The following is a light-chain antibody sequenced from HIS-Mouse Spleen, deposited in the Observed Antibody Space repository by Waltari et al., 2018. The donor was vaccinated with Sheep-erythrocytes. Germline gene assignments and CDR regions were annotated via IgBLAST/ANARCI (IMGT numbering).Light chain of an antibody. V-gene: IGKV3-20*01. CDR3: QQYGSSRQQTFT. CDR2: GAS. Sequence: EIVLTQSPGTLSLSPGVRATLPCRASQSVSSSYLAWYQQKPVQAPRLLIYGASSRATGIPDRFSGSGSGTDFTLTISRLEPEDFAVYYCQQYGSSRQQTFTFGPGTKVDIK. J-gene: IGKJ3*01. CDR1: QSVSSSY.